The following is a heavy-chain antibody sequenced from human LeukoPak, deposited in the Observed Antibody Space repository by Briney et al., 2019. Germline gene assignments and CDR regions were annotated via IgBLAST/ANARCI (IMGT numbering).Heavy chain of an antibody. J-gene: IGHJ5*02. V-gene: IGHV1-69*05. Sequence: SVKVSCKASGGTFIHYSISWVRQAPGQGLEWMGGIIPVFGTTNYAQKFQGRVTITTDESTSTAYLELNSLRAEDTAVYYCAKDGGNCSSTSCSTEGWFDPWGQGTLVTVSS. CDR3: AKDGGNCSSTSCSTEGWFDP. CDR1: GGTFIHYS. D-gene: IGHD2-2*01. CDR2: IIPVFGTT.